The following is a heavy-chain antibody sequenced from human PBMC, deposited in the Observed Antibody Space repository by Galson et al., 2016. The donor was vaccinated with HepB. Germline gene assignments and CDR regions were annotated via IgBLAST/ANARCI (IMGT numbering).Heavy chain of an antibody. CDR1: GGTFSSYA. Sequence: SVKVSCKASGGTFSSYAVSWMRQVPGQGLEWMGGIIPVFDTTNYAQKFEGRVTFTADESTSTAYMELSRLRSEDTAVYYCAREGALVYAFDIWGQGTMATVSS. D-gene: IGHD3-3*02. CDR3: AREGALVYAFDI. V-gene: IGHV1-69*13. CDR2: IIPVFDTT. J-gene: IGHJ3*02.